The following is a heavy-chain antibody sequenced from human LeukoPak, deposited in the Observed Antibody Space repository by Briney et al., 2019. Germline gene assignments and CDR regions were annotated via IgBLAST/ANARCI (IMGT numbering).Heavy chain of an antibody. CDR2: INHSGST. Sequence: SETLSLTCAVYGGSFSGYYWSWIRQPPGKGLEWIGEINHSGSTNYNLSLKSRVTISVDTSKNQFSLKLSSVTAADTAVYYCARGVSSSWKGWDYWGQGTLVTVSS. J-gene: IGHJ4*02. V-gene: IGHV4-34*01. CDR1: GGSFSGYY. D-gene: IGHD6-13*01. CDR3: ARGVSSSWKGWDY.